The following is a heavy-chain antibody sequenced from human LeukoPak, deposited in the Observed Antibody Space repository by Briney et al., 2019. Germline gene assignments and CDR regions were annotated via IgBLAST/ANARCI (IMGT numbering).Heavy chain of an antibody. J-gene: IGHJ4*02. CDR2: IYPGDSDT. V-gene: IGHV5-51*03. CDR1: GYSFMTYW. Sequence: PGESLKISCKGSGYSFMTYWIGWVRQMPGKDLEWMGIIYPGDSDTRYSPSFQGQVTISADKSIRTAYLQWSSLKASDTAMYYCAVTSSGWPQPVDFWGQGTLVTVSS. D-gene: IGHD6-19*01. CDR3: AVTSSGWPQPVDF.